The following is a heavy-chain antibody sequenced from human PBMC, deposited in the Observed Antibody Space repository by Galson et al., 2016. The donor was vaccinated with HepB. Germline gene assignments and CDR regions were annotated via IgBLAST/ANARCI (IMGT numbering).Heavy chain of an antibody. CDR2: MSGGGRSI. CDR1: GFAFSAYV. J-gene: IGHJ4*02. Sequence: SLRLSCAASGFAFSAYVMNWVRQAPGKGLEWVSSMSGGGRSIFHADTVEGRFTSSRDKSKSTVFLQMSSLTAEDTAIYYCATGPGAGNFDYWGRGTLVTVSA. V-gene: IGHV3-23*01. D-gene: IGHD1-1*01. CDR3: ATGPGAGNFDY.